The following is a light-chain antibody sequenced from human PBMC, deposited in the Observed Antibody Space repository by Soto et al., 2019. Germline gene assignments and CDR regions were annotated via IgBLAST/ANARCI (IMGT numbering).Light chain of an antibody. Sequence: QSALTQPASVSGSPGQSITISCTGTSSDVGSYNLVSWYQQHPGKAHKLMIYEVSKRPSGVSNRFSGSKSGNTASLTISGLQAEDEADYYCCSYAGSSTFNVVFGGGTKLTVL. V-gene: IGLV2-23*02. J-gene: IGLJ2*01. CDR3: CSYAGSSTFNVV. CDR2: EVS. CDR1: SSDVGSYNL.